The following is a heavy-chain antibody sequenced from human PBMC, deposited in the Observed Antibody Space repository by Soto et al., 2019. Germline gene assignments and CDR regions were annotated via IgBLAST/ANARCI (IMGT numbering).Heavy chain of an antibody. CDR3: ARAGDSSGPVALGY. V-gene: IGHV4-30-2*01. CDR2: ISHSGST. CDR1: GVSISSGGSS. D-gene: IGHD6-19*01. J-gene: IGHJ4*02. Sequence: QLQLQESGSGLVKPSQTLSLTCAVSGVSISSGGSSWSWIRQPPGKGLEWIGYISHSGSTYYNPSLKSRVTIAVDRPKNQFSLKLSSVTAADTAVYYCARAGDSSGPVALGYWGQGTLVTVSS.